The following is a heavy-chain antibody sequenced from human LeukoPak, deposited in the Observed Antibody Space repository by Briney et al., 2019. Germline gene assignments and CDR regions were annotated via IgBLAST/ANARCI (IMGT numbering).Heavy chain of an antibody. CDR2: INHSGST. CDR3: ARVRYCTSSSCA. Sequence: PSETLSLICAVCGGSFSGYYWSWIRQPPGKGLEWIGEINHSGSTNYNPSRKSRVTISVDPSKNQFSLKLSSVTAADTAVYYCARVRYCTSSSCAWGQGTLVTVSS. V-gene: IGHV4-34*01. J-gene: IGHJ5*02. CDR1: GGSFSGYY. D-gene: IGHD2-2*01.